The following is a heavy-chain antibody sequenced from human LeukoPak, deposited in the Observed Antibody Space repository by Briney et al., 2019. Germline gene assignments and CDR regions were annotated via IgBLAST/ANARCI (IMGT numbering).Heavy chain of an antibody. J-gene: IGHJ4*02. CDR1: GYTFTSYY. V-gene: IGHV1-46*01. Sequence: ASMKVSCKASGYTFTSYYMHWVRQAPGQGLEWMGIINPSGGSTSYAQKFQGRVTMTRDTSTSTVYMELSSLRSEDTAVYYCARGTPLYYYDSSGYPYWGQGTLVTVSS. CDR2: INPSGGST. CDR3: ARGTPLYYYDSSGYPY. D-gene: IGHD3-22*01.